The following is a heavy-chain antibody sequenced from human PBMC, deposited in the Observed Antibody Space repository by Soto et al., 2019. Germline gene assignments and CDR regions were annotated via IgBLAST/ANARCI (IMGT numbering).Heavy chain of an antibody. J-gene: IGHJ4*01. V-gene: IGHV4-59*01. CDR2: IYYSGST. Sequence: SETLSLTCTVSGGSISSYYWSWIRQPPGKGLEWIGYIYYSGSTNYNPSLKSRVTISVDTSKNQFSLKLSSVTAADTAVYYCARGERLRFLEWYYFDYWGQEPWSPSPQ. D-gene: IGHD3-3*01. CDR3: ARGERLRFLEWYYFDY. CDR1: GGSISSYY.